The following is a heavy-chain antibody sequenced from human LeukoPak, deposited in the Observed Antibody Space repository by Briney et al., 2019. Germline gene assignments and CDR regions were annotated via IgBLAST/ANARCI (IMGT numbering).Heavy chain of an antibody. CDR1: GFPFTSYV. V-gene: IGHV3-23*01. J-gene: IGHJ1*01. D-gene: IGHD3-22*01. CDR2: ISGSGDST. CDR3: ARHEDYYDSSGYYDRAEYFQH. Sequence: GGSLRLSCAASGFPFTSYVMSWVRQAPGKGLEWVSGISGSGDSTYYADSIKGRFTISRDDSKNTLYLQMNSLRAEDTAVYYCARHEDYYDSSGYYDRAEYFQHWGQGTLVTVSS.